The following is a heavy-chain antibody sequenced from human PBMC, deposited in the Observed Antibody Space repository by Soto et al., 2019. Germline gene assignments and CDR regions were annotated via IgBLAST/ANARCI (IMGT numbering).Heavy chain of an antibody. CDR1: EYTFTRYY. CDR2: INPSGGST. V-gene: IGHV1-46*01. Sequence: ASVKVSCKASEYTFTRYYMHWVRQAPGQGLEWMGVINPSGGSTSYAQKFQGRVTMTRDTSTSTVYMQLSSLRSEDTAVYYCAQTVDTATIFQNWGQGTLVTVSS. D-gene: IGHD5-12*01. CDR3: AQTVDTATIFQN. J-gene: IGHJ1*01.